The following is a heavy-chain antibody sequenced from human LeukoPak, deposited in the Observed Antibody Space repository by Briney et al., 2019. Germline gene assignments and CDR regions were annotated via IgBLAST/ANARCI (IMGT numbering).Heavy chain of an antibody. Sequence: SVKVSCKASGGTFSSYAISWVRQAPGQGLEWMGGIIPIFGTANYAQKFQGRVTITADKSTSTAYMELSSLRSEDTAVYYCARELFAYSNSGAGAHMDVWGKGTTVTVSS. CDR3: ARELFAYSNSGAGAHMDV. V-gene: IGHV1-69*06. J-gene: IGHJ6*03. CDR2: IIPIFGTA. D-gene: IGHD4-11*01. CDR1: GGTFSSYA.